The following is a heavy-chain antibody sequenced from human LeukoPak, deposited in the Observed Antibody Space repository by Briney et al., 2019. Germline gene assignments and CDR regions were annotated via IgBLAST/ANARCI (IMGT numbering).Heavy chain of an antibody. V-gene: IGHV4-59*08. CDR2: IYYSGST. D-gene: IGHD6-13*01. CDR3: ARRVVSSSWEYDY. CDR1: GGSISSYY. Sequence: PSQTLSLTCTVSGGSISSYYWSWIRQPPGKGLEWIGYIYYSGSTNYNPSLNSRVTISVDTSKNQFSLKLSSVTAADTAVYYCARRVVSSSWEYDYWGQGTLVTVSS. J-gene: IGHJ4*02.